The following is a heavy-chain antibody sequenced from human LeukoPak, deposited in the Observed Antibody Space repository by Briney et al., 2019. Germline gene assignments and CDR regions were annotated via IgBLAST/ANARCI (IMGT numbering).Heavy chain of an antibody. J-gene: IGHJ3*02. D-gene: IGHD4-17*01. V-gene: IGHV4-31*01. Sequence: PSETLSLTCTVSGGSISSGGYYWSWIRQHPGKGLEWIGYIYYSGSTYYNPSLKSQVTISVDTSKNQFSLKLSSVTAADTAVCYCARVYGIGAFDIWGQGTMVTVSS. CDR1: GGSISSGGYY. CDR2: IYYSGST. CDR3: ARVYGIGAFDI.